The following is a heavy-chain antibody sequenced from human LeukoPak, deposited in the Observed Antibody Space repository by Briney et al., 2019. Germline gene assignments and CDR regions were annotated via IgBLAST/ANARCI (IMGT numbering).Heavy chain of an antibody. CDR3: AKGAEMETITDAFDI. Sequence: GGSLRLSCAASGFTFSSYGMHWVRQAPGKGLEWVAVISYDGSNKYYADSVKGRFTISRDNSKNTLYLQMNSLRAEDTAVYYCAKGAEMETITDAFDIWGQGTMVTVSS. D-gene: IGHD5-24*01. CDR2: ISYDGSNK. V-gene: IGHV3-30*18. J-gene: IGHJ3*02. CDR1: GFTFSSYG.